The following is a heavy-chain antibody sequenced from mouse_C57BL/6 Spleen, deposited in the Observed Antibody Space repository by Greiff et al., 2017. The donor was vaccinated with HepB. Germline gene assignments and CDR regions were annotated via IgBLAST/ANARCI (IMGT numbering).Heavy chain of an antibody. D-gene: IGHD2-4*01. J-gene: IGHJ4*01. CDR2: IWSGGST. Sequence: QVQLKESGPGLVQPSRSLSITCTVSGFSLTSYGVHWVRQSPGKGLEWLGVIWSGGSTDYNAAFISRLSISKDNSKSQVFFKMNSLQADDTAIYYSATIMITTYMDYWGQGTSVTVSS. CDR1: GFSLTSYG. V-gene: IGHV2-2*01. CDR3: ATIMITTYMDY.